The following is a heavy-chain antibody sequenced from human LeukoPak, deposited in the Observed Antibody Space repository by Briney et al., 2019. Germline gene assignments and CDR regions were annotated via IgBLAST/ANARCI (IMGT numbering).Heavy chain of an antibody. D-gene: IGHD3-10*01. CDR2: LNPDSGAT. J-gene: IGHJ5*02. CDR3: ASHDRYSGSYYSFDP. Sequence: GASVKVSCKASGYTFTDYYIHWARQAPGQGLEWMGCLNPDSGATAYAQKFQGRVTMTRDTSITTAYMELNRLTSDDTAVYYCASHDRYSGSYYSFDPWGQGTLVTVSS. CDR1: GYTFTDYY. V-gene: IGHV1-2*02.